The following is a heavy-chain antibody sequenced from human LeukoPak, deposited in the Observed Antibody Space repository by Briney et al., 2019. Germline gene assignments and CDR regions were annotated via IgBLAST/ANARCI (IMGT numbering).Heavy chain of an antibody. V-gene: IGHV3-23*01. CDR2: ISGGDGST. D-gene: IGHD2-2*01. J-gene: IGHJ5*02. CDR3: AKDRPGTYCSSTSCSANGENWFDP. CDR1: GFTFSNYA. Sequence: PGGSLRLSCTASGFTFSNYAMTWVRQAPGKGLEWVSTISGGDGSTYSADSVKGRFTISRDNSKNTLYLQMNSLRAEDTAVYYRAKDRPGTYCSSTSCSANGENWFDPWGQGTLVTVSS.